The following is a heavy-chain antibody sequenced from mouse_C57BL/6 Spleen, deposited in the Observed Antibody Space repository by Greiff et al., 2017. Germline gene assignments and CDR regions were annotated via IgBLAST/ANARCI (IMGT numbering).Heavy chain of an antibody. J-gene: IGHJ2*01. D-gene: IGHD1-1*01. CDR2: ILPGSGST. V-gene: IGHV1-9*01. CDR1: GYTFTGYW. CDR3: ARWGPRVVATDY. Sequence: VQGVESGAELMKPGASVKLSCKASGYTFTGYWIEWVKQRPGHGLEWIGEILPGSGSTNYNEKFKGKATFTADTYSNTAYMQLSSLPTEDAAIYYCARWGPRVVATDYWGQGTTLTVSS.